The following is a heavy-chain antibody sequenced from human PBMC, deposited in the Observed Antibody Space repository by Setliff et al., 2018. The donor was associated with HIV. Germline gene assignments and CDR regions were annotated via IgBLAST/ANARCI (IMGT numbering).Heavy chain of an antibody. J-gene: IGHJ6*03. D-gene: IGHD3-22*01. CDR2: INVNNDAT. Sequence: ASVKVSCKASGYTFTSHYIHWVRQAPGQGLEWMGWINVNNDATNYAQKFQGRVSMTRDTSISTAYMVLSNLKSEDTAAYYCARNRVPDSDYYYMDVWGKGTTVTVSS. CDR1: GYTFTSHY. CDR3: ARNRVPDSDYYYMDV. V-gene: IGHV1-2*02.